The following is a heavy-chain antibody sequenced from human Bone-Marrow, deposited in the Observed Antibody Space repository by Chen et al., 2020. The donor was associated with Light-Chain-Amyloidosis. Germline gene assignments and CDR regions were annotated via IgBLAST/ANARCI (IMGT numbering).Heavy chain of an antibody. Sequence: VQLVESGGGLVQPGGSLRLACVGSGFTFSNYAMTWVRQAPGKGLEWVSVARGGDGPTYYADSVRGRFTIYRDNSKNTLYLXXXXXXXXXXAXYYCAKDRCTSISCSDFDYWGQGTLVTVSS. J-gene: IGHJ4*02. CDR1: GFTFSNYA. D-gene: IGHD2-2*01. V-gene: IGHV3-23*04. CDR2: ARGGDGPT. CDR3: AKDRCTSISCSDFDY.